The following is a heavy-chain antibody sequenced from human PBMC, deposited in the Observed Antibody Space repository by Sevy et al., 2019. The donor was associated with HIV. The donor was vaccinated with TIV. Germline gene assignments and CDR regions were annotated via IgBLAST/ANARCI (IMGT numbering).Heavy chain of an antibody. CDR3: ARLCGITGTNY. V-gene: IGHV3-72*01. D-gene: IGHD1-20*01. CDR1: GFTFSDHY. J-gene: IGHJ4*02. CDR2: TRNKANSYTT. Sequence: GGSLRLSCAASGFTFSDHYMDWVRQAPGKGLERVGRTRNKANSYTTDHAASVKGRFSISRDDSKNSLYLQMNSLQTEDTAVHYCARLCGITGTNYWGQGTLVAVSS.